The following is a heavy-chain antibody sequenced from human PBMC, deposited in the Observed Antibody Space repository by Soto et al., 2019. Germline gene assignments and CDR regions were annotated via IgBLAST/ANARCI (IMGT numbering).Heavy chain of an antibody. Sequence: EVHLVESGGGLVKPGGSLRLSCAVSGFTFSSCTMNWVRQAPGKGLEWVSSISPSTSHIYYADSVKGRFTISRDNAKISLLLQMNSLRAEDTAVYYCSGCSGGACHQNYGMDVWGQGTTVTVSS. CDR2: ISPSTSHI. V-gene: IGHV3-21*01. D-gene: IGHD2-15*01. J-gene: IGHJ6*02. CDR1: GFTFSSCT. CDR3: SGCSGGACHQNYGMDV.